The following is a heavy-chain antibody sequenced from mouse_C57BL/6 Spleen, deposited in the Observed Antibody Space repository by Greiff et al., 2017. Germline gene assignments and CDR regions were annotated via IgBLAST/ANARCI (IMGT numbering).Heavy chain of an antibody. CDR2: INPGSGGT. CDR1: GYDFTNYL. V-gene: IGHV1-54*01. Sequence: QVQLKESGAELVRPGTSVKVSCKASGYDFTNYLIEWVKQRPGQGLEWIGVINPGSGGTEYNEKFKGKATMTADKSSSTAYMQLSSLTSEDYAVYFCARFHFDYWGQGTTLTVSS. J-gene: IGHJ2*01. CDR3: ARFHFDY.